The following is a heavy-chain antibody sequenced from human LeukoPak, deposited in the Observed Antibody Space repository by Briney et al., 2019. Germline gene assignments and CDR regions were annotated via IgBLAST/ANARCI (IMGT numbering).Heavy chain of an antibody. V-gene: IGHV3-9*03. CDR2: ISWNSGSI. CDR1: GFTFDDYA. J-gene: IGHJ3*02. Sequence: PGRSLRLSCAASGFTFDDYAMHWVRQAPGKGLEWVSGISWNSGSIGYADSVKGRFTISRDNAKNSLYLQMNSLRAEDMALYYCAKTYSRGWDDAFCIWGQGTMVTVSS. CDR3: AKTYSRGWDDAFCI. D-gene: IGHD6-19*01.